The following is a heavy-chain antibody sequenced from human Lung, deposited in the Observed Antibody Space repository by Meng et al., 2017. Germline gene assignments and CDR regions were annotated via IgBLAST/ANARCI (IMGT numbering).Heavy chain of an antibody. CDR2: INHSGST. J-gene: IGHJ4*02. CDR1: GGPFSDYY. D-gene: IGHD4-11*01. CDR3: ARGPTTMAHDFDY. Sequence: QVRLQQWGPGLWKPSETPSLSCVFSGGPFSDYYWSWIRQPPGKGLEWIGEINHSGSTNYNPSLESRATLSVDTSQNNLSLKLSSVTAADSAVYYCARGPTTMAHDFDYWGQGTLVTVSS. V-gene: IGHV4-34*01.